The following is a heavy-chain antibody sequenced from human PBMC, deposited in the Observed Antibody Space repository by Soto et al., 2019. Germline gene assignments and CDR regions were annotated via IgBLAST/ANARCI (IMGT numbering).Heavy chain of an antibody. Sequence: ASVKVSCKASGGAFTDYIFDWVRQAPGQGLEWMGGIIPMFGTPKYAQKFQHRVTISADVSTGTAYMELTRLRFDDTAVYYCAGGRDQPPVGLYFESWGEGTRVTVS. J-gene: IGHJ4*02. CDR2: IIPMFGTP. CDR1: GGAFTDYI. V-gene: IGHV1-69*13. D-gene: IGHD1-26*01. CDR3: AGGRDQPPVGLYFES.